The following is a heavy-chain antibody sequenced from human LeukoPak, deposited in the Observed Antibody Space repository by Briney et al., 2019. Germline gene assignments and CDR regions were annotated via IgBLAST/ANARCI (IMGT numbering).Heavy chain of an antibody. Sequence: GGSLRLSCAASGFTFSSYSMNWVRQAPGKGLEWVSSITRSSYIYYADSVKGRFTISRDNAKNSLYLEMNSLRAEDTAVYYCARARTYYYDSSGYYYGPEAFDIWGQGTMVTVSS. CDR3: ARARTYYYDSSGYYYGPEAFDI. J-gene: IGHJ3*02. D-gene: IGHD3-22*01. CDR1: GFTFSSYS. V-gene: IGHV3-21*01. CDR2: ITRSSYI.